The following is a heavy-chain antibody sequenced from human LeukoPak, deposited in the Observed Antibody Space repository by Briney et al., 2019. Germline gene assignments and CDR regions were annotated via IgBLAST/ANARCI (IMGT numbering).Heavy chain of an antibody. J-gene: IGHJ5*02. CDR3: ARDRIRGSWYFDWFDP. D-gene: IGHD6-13*01. CDR1: GGSISSYY. Sequence: PSETLSLTCTVSGGSISSYYWSWIRQPAGKGLEWIGRIYTSGSTNYNPSLKSRVTMSVDTSKNQFSLKLSSVTAADTAVYYCARDRIRGSWYFDWFDPWGQGTLVTVSS. V-gene: IGHV4-4*07. CDR2: IYTSGST.